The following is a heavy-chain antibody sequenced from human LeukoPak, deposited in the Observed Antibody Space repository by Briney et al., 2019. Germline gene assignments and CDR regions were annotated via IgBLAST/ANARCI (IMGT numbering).Heavy chain of an antibody. CDR3: ARDRNVKQYYDILTGYYIVQGCAFDI. Sequence: GGSLRLSCAASGFTFSSYSMNWVRQAPGKGLEWVSSISSSSSYIYYADSVKGRFTISRDNAKNSLYLQMNSLRAEDTAVYYCARDRNVKQYYDILTGYYIVQGCAFDIWGQGTMVTVSS. V-gene: IGHV3-21*01. D-gene: IGHD3-9*01. J-gene: IGHJ3*02. CDR2: ISSSSSYI. CDR1: GFTFSSYS.